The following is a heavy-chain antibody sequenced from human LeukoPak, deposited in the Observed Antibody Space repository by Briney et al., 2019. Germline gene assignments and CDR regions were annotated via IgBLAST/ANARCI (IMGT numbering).Heavy chain of an antibody. V-gene: IGHV3-30-3*01. CDR3: ARVRGWFGTPFDY. CDR1: GFTFSSYA. D-gene: IGHD3-10*01. CDR2: ISYDGSNK. J-gene: IGHJ4*02. Sequence: PGGSLRLSCAASGFTFSSYAMHWVRQAPGKGLEWVAVISYDGSNKYYADSVKGRFTISRDNSKNTLYLQMNSLRAEDTAVYYCARVRGWFGTPFDYWGQGTLVTVSS.